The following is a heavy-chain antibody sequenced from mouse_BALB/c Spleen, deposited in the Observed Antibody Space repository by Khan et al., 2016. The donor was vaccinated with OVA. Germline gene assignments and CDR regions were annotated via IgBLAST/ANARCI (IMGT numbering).Heavy chain of an antibody. CDR3: ARIKKIVATYFDY. Sequence: QIQLVQSGAELVKAGASVKMSCKASGYTFTSYWMHWVKQRLGQGLEWFAETNPTNGRTYYNEKFKSKATLTVDKSSSPAYMLLSGPTFEDSAVYYCARIKKIVATYFDYWGQGTTLTGSS. CDR2: TNPTNGRT. D-gene: IGHD1-1*01. CDR1: GYTFTSYW. J-gene: IGHJ2*01. V-gene: IGHV1S81*02.